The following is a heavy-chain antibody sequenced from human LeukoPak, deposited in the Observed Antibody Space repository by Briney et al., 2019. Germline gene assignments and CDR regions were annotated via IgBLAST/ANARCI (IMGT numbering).Heavy chain of an antibody. CDR3: ATISDGI. Sequence: GGSLSLSCAASGFTFSNYAMHWVRQAPGKGLEWVAVISYDGSNKYYADSVKGRFTISRDNSKNTLYLQMNSLRAEDTAVYYCATISDGIWGQGTLVTVSS. J-gene: IGHJ4*02. CDR2: ISYDGSNK. CDR1: GFTFSNYA. V-gene: IGHV3-30-3*01.